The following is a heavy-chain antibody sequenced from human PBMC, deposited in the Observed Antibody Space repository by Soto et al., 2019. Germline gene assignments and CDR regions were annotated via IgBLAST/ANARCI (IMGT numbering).Heavy chain of an antibody. V-gene: IGHV3-30*18. CDR1: GFTFSSYG. CDR2: ISYDGSNK. D-gene: IGHD2-2*01. J-gene: IGHJ6*02. CDR3: AKSYCSSTSCYSYYYYGMDV. Sequence: GGSLRLSCAAFGFTFSSYGMHWVRQAPGKGLKWVAVISYDGSNKYYADSGKVRFTISRVNSKNTLYLQMISLRGEDTAVYYCAKSYCSSTSCYSYYYYGMDVWGQGTTVTVAS.